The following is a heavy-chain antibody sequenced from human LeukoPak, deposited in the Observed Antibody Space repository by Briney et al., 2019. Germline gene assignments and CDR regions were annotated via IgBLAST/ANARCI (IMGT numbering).Heavy chain of an antibody. CDR2: TYYRSKWYN. J-gene: IGHJ4*02. CDR3: AREVDDFWSGYFPFDY. Sequence: SQTLSLTCAISGDSVSSNSAAWNWIRQSPSRGLEWLGRTYYRSKWYNDYAVSVKSRITINPDTPKNQFSLQLNSVTPEDTAVYYCAREVDDFWSGYFPFDYWGQGTLVTVSS. V-gene: IGHV6-1*01. D-gene: IGHD3-3*01. CDR1: GDSVSSNSAA.